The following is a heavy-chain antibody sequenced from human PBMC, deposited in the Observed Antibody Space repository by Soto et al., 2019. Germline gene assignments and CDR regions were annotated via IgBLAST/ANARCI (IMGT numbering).Heavy chain of an antibody. CDR2: ISAYNGNT. V-gene: IGHV1-18*01. Sequence: QVQLVQSGAEVKKPGASVKVSCKASGYTFTSYGISWVRQAPGQGLEWMGWISAYNGNTNYAQKLQGRVTITTDTSTSTAYMELRSLRSDDTAVYYGARVGGGGGLYGDYEGEYFQHWGQGTLVTVSS. CDR1: GYTFTSYG. D-gene: IGHD4-17*01. J-gene: IGHJ1*01. CDR3: ARVGGGGGLYGDYEGEYFQH.